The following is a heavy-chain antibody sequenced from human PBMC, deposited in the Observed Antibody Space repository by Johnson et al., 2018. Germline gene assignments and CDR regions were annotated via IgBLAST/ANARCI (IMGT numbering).Heavy chain of an antibody. J-gene: IGHJ4*02. V-gene: IGHV3-73*01. Sequence: EVQLVETGGGLVQPGGSLKLSCAASGFTFSDYAMHWVRQAPGEGLEGVGRLRGKVNSYATAYGASVKGRFTISKDDSKKTAYLQMTSLKTEDTAAYYCSRNAGSYSNDNWDQGNLVTVSS. D-gene: IGHD1-26*01. CDR2: LRGKVNSYAT. CDR1: GFTFSDYA. CDR3: SRNAGSYSNDN.